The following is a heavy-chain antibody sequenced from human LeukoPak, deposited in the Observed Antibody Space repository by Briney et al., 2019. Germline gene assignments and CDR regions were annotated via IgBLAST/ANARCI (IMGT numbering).Heavy chain of an antibody. CDR1: GFTFVNYA. J-gene: IGHJ6*03. Sequence: GGSLRLSCTASGFTFVNYAVSWVRQAPGKGLEWVSAISGGGGTTYYADSVKGRFTISRDSSKNTLNLQMNSLRAEDTAVYYCAKVAVATTSHYYYYMDVWGKGTTVTVSS. D-gene: IGHD5-12*01. V-gene: IGHV3-23*01. CDR2: ISGGGGTT. CDR3: AKVAVATTSHYYYYMDV.